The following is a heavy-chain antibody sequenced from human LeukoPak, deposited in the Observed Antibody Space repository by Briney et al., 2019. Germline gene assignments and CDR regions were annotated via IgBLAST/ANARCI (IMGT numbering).Heavy chain of an antibody. CDR1: GGSFSGYY. CDR3: ARDGSAAAAGYNWFDP. D-gene: IGHD6-13*01. J-gene: IGHJ5*02. Sequence: KPSETLSLTCAVYGGSFSGYYWSWIRQPPGKGLEWIGEINHSGSTNYNPSLKSRVTISVDTSKNQFSLKLSSVTAVDTAVYYCARDGSAAAAGYNWFDPWGQGTLVTVSS. CDR2: INHSGST. V-gene: IGHV4-34*01.